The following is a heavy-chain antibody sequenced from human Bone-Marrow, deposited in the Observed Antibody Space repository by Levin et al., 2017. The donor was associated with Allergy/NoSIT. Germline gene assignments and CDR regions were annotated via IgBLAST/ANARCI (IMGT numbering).Heavy chain of an antibody. V-gene: IGHV1-46*01. CDR2: INPSGGST. CDR1: GYTFTSYY. J-gene: IGHJ4*02. Sequence: ASVKVSCKASGYTFTSYYMHWVRQAPGQGLEWMGIINPSGGSTSYAQKFQGRVTMTRDTSTSTVYMELSSLRSEDTAVYYCARDPWSIGIAAAGPFDYWGQGTLVTVSS. CDR3: ARDPWSIGIAAAGPFDY. D-gene: IGHD6-13*01.